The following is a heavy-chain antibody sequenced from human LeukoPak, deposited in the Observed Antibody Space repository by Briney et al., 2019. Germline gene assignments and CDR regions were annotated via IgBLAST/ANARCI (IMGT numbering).Heavy chain of an antibody. CDR2: ISLSGYT. Sequence: SSETLSLTCGVSGGSITSTNYWRGVRQPPGQGLEWIGEISLSGYTGFNPSLRSRVTMSLDESKNHLSLNLASVTAADTAVYYCSRESGPFSPFGHSGQEILVTVTS. J-gene: IGHJ4*02. D-gene: IGHD1-26*01. V-gene: IGHV4/OR15-8*02. CDR3: SRESGPFSPFGH. CDR1: GGSITSTNY.